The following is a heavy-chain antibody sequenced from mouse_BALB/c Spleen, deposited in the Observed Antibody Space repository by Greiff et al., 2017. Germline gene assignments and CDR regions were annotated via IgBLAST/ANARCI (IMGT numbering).Heavy chain of an antibody. CDR2: IDPANGNT. CDR1: GFNIKDTY. Sequence: VQLKQSGAELVKPGASVKLSCTASGFNIKDTYMHWVKQRPEQGLEWIGRIDPANGNTKYDPKFQGKATITADTSSNTAYLQLSSLTSEDTAVYYCARRHYGYDGFAYWGQGTLVTVSA. J-gene: IGHJ3*01. CDR3: ARRHYGYDGFAY. D-gene: IGHD2-2*01. V-gene: IGHV14-3*02.